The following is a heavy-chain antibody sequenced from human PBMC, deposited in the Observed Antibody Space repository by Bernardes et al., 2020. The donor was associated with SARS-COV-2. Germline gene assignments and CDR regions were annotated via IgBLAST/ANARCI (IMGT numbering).Heavy chain of an antibody. D-gene: IGHD1-26*01. CDR3: ATASAFIVGAIPWFDP. J-gene: IGHJ5*02. CDR2: FDPEDGET. V-gene: IGHV1-24*01. Sequence: ASVKVSCKVSGYTLTELSMHWVRQAPGKGLEWMGGFDPEDGETIYAQKFQGRVTMTEDTSTDTAYMELSSLRSEDTAVYYCATASAFIVGAIPWFDPWGQGTLVTVSS. CDR1: GYTLTELS.